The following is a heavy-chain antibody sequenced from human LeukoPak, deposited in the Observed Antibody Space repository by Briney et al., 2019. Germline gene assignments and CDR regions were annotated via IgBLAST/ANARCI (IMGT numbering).Heavy chain of an antibody. V-gene: IGHV3-11*04. Sequence: GGSLRLSCAASGFTSSDYYMSWVRQAPGKGLEWVSYISSSSSTIYYADSVKGRFTISRDNAKNSLYLQMNSLRAEDTAVYYCASPSGSYYSPPGADAFDIWGQGTMVTVSS. CDR3: ASPSGSYYSPPGADAFDI. J-gene: IGHJ3*02. CDR1: GFTSSDYY. CDR2: ISSSSSTI. D-gene: IGHD1-26*01.